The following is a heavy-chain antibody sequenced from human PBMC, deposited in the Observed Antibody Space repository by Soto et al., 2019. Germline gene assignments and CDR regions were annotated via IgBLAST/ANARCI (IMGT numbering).Heavy chain of an antibody. D-gene: IGHD2-15*01. CDR1: GYRFTSYG. J-gene: IGHJ6*02. CDR3: ARMVDVPYYYYGMDV. V-gene: IGHV1-18*01. Sequence: QVQLVQSGAEVKKTGASVKVSCKASGYRFTSYGGRWVRQAPGQGLEWLGWINGYKGNTNYGQSLQGIVTMTRDTSTRTAYMELRSLRSDDTAVYYCARMVDVPYYYYGMDVWGQGTTVIVSS. CDR2: INGYKGNT.